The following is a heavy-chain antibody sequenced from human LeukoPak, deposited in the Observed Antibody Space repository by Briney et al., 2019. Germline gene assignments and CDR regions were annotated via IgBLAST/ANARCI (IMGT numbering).Heavy chain of an antibody. CDR3: ARRTGTYYHDSSGYSPWRYYFDY. CDR1: GGSISSSSW. CDR2: INHSGTT. J-gene: IGHJ4*02. D-gene: IGHD3-22*01. Sequence: SETLSLTCTVSGGSISSSSWWSWIRQPPGKGLEWIGDINHSGTTNYSPSLKSRVTISVDTSKNQFSLNLSSVTAADTAVFYCARRTGTYYHDSSGYSPWRYYFDYWGQGTLVTVSS. V-gene: IGHV4-4*02.